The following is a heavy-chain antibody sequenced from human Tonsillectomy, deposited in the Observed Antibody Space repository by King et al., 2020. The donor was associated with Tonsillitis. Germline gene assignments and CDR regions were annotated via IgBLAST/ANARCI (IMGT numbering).Heavy chain of an antibody. CDR1: GGSISSSDHY. J-gene: IGHJ4*02. V-gene: IGHV4-39*01. CDR3: ARSVSGSFDY. CDR2: MYYSGTI. D-gene: IGHD1-26*01. Sequence: QLQLQESGPGVVKPSETLSLTCTVSGGSISSSDHYWAWIRQPPGKGLEWIGYMYYSGTIFYNPSLKSRVTISGGTSENRFSLKLSSVTAADTAVNFCARSVSGSFDYWGQGALVTVSS.